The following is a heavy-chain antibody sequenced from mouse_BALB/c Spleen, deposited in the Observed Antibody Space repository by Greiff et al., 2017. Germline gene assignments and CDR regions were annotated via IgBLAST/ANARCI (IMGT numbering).Heavy chain of an antibody. Sequence: EVKLVESGGGLVKLGGSLKLSCAASGFTFSSYYMSWVRQTPEKRLELVAAINSNGGSTYYPDTVKGRFTISRDNAKNTLYLQMSSLKSEDTALYYCARAYYGYSYWYFDVWGAGTTVTVSS. CDR2: INSNGGST. CDR3: ARAYYGYSYWYFDV. V-gene: IGHV5-6-2*01. J-gene: IGHJ1*01. CDR1: GFTFSSYY. D-gene: IGHD1-2*01.